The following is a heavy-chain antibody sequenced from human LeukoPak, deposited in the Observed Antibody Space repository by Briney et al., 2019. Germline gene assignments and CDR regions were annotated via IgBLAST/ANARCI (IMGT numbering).Heavy chain of an antibody. V-gene: IGHV1-69*05. CDR3: ASSQPPRRYCSGGSCSQGWFDP. D-gene: IGHD2-15*01. CDR2: IIPIFGTA. CDR1: GGTFSSYA. Sequence: SSVKVSCKASGGTFSSYAISWVRQAPGQGLEWMGRIIPIFGTANYAQKFQGRVTITTDESTSTAYMELSSLRSEDTAVYYCASSQPPRRYCSGGSCSQGWFDPWGQGTPVTVSS. J-gene: IGHJ5*02.